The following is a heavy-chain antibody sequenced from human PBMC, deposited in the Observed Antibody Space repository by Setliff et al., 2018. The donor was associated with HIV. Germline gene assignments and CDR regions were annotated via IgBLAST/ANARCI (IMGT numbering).Heavy chain of an antibody. CDR2: IHVSGTT. CDR1: GGSITSGSDY. Sequence: SETLSLTCTVSGGSITSGSDYWSWIRQPAGEGLEWIGHIHVSGTTNYNPSFRSRVTMSGDTSKNQVSLNLTSVTAADVAVYFCVRGVIETYWDYFKVYYFNYMDIWGNGTTVTVSS. J-gene: IGHJ6*03. V-gene: IGHV4-61*09. CDR3: VRGVIETYWDYFKVYYFNYMDI. D-gene: IGHD2-21*01.